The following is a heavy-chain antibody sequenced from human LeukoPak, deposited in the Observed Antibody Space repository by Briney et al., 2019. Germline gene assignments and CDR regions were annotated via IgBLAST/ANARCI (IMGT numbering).Heavy chain of an antibody. CDR1: GFTFSSYG. J-gene: IGHJ5*02. CDR3: ARDDKRSGALDP. Sequence: GRSLSLFCAASGFTFSSYGMLWVGQAPGKGLEWVVVISYDGSNKYYADSVKGRFTISRDNSKNTLYLQMNSLKAEDTAVYYCARDDKRSGALDPWGQGTLVTVSS. D-gene: IGHD2-15*01. CDR2: ISYDGSNK. V-gene: IGHV3-30*03.